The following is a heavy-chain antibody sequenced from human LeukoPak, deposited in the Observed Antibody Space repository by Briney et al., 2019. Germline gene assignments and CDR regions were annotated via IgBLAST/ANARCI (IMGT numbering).Heavy chain of an antibody. V-gene: IGHV3-7*03. CDR3: AKDPDFYCSGGSCYGDY. J-gene: IGHJ4*02. CDR1: GFTFTDYW. Sequence: TGGSLRLSCAASGFTFTDYWMSWVRQAPGKGLEWVANIKRDGSEKYYVDSVKGRFTISRDNSKNTLYLQMNSLRAEDTAVYYCAKDPDFYCSGGSCYGDYWGQGTLVTVSS. CDR2: IKRDGSEK. D-gene: IGHD2-15*01.